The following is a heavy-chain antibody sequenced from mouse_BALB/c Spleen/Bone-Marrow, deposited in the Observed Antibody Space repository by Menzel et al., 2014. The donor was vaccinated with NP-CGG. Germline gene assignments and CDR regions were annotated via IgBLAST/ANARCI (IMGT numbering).Heavy chain of an antibody. J-gene: IGHJ2*01. CDR3: ARLGYYGYFDY. CDR2: INPDSSTI. CDR1: GFDFSRYW. Sequence: EVQVVESGGGLVQPGGSLKLSCAASGFDFSRYWMSWVRPAPGKGLEWIGEINPDSSTINYTPSLKDKFIISRDNAKNTLYLQMSKVRSEDTALYYCARLGYYGYFDYWGQGTTLTVSS. V-gene: IGHV4-1*02. D-gene: IGHD2-3*01.